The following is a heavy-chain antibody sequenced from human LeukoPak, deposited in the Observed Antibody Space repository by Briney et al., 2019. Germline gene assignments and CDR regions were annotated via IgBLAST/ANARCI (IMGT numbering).Heavy chain of an antibody. Sequence: GGSLRLSCAASGFTFSSHWMHWVRHAPGKGLVCVARIKSDGTYRDYGDSVRGRFPISRDNAKDTLYLQMNSLRAEDTAVYYCVRDDRSYGVDYWGQGTPVTVSS. CDR2: IKSDGTYR. CDR3: VRDDRSYGVDY. D-gene: IGHD4-17*01. CDR1: GFTFSSHW. J-gene: IGHJ4*02. V-gene: IGHV3-74*01.